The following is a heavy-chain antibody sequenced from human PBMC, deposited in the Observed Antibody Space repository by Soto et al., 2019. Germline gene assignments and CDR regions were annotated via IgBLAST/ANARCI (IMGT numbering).Heavy chain of an antibody. Sequence: GESLTISCKGSGYSFTSYWIGWVRQMPGKGLEWMGIIYPGDSDTRYSPSFQGQVTISADKSISTAYLQWSSLKASDTAMYYCARGAVYYYYGMDVWGQGTTVTVSS. V-gene: IGHV5-51*01. D-gene: IGHD6-19*01. CDR3: ARGAVYYYYGMDV. CDR1: GYSFTSYW. J-gene: IGHJ6*02. CDR2: IYPGDSDT.